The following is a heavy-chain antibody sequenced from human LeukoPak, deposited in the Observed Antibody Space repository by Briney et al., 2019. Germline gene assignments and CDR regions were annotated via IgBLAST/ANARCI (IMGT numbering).Heavy chain of an antibody. V-gene: IGHV4-59*01. CDR3: ARARGISSAVPY. CDR2: IYYTGTT. D-gene: IGHD2-2*01. CDR1: GGSINSYY. Sequence: SETLSLTCSVSGGSINSYYWTWIRQPPGKGLEWIGYIYYTGTTNYNPSLESRVTLSVDTSKNQFSLKLSSVTAADTAVYYCARARGISSAVPYLGQGTLVTVSS. J-gene: IGHJ4*02.